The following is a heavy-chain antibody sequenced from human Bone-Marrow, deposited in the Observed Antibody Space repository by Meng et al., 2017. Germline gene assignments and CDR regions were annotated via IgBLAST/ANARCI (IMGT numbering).Heavy chain of an antibody. CDR1: GGTFSSYT. V-gene: IGHV1-69*04. CDR3: ARDEIRRDGYNFVFDY. Sequence: SVKVSCKASGGTFSSYTISWVRQAPGQGLEWMGRIIPILGIANYAQKFQGRVTITADKSTSTAYMELSSLRSEDTAVYYCARDEIRRDGYNFVFDYWGQGTLVTVSS. D-gene: IGHD5-24*01. CDR2: IIPILGIA. J-gene: IGHJ4*02.